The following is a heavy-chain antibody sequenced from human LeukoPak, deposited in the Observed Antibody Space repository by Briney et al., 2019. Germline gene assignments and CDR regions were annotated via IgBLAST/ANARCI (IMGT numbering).Heavy chain of an antibody. CDR2: IYYSGST. CDR1: GGSISSGGYY. V-gene: IGHV4-31*03. Sequence: PSETLSLTCTVSGGSISSGGYYWSWIRQHPGKGLEWIGYIYYSGSTYYNPSLKSRVTISVDTSKNQFSLRLSSVTAADTAVYXXXXAXXMTVAATRHYYYGMDVWGQGTTVTVSS. J-gene: IGHJ6*02. D-gene: IGHD2-15*01. CDR3: XXAXXMTVAATRHYYYGMDV.